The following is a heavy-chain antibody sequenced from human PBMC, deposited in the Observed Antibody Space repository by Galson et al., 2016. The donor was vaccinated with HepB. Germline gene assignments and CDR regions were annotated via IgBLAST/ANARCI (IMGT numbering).Heavy chain of an antibody. V-gene: IGHV4-31*03. J-gene: IGHJ4*02. CDR3: ARGVGRVFGLVLIGGDGFGY. D-gene: IGHD3/OR15-3a*01. Sequence: TLSLTCTVSGGSISSGGYYWSWIRQHPGKGLEWIGYIYYSGTTYYNPSLKSRVTISVDTSKNQFSLKLSSVTAADTAVYYCARGVGRVFGLVLIGGDGFGYWGQGTLVAVS. CDR2: IYYSGTT. CDR1: GGSISSGGYY.